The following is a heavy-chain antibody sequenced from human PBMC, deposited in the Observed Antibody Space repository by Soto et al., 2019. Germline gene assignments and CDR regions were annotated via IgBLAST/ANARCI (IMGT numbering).Heavy chain of an antibody. Sequence: GGSLRLSCAASGFIFENFGMSWVRQAPGKGLEWISSISGSGSKKYYADSVKGRFTISRDNSKSTVYLELNNLSAEDTAVYHCAKNQGVELVPLATVDWFDPWGQGSVVTVSS. CDR3: AKNQGVELVPLATVDWFDP. V-gene: IGHV3-23*01. J-gene: IGHJ5*02. CDR1: GFIFENFG. CDR2: ISGSGSKK. D-gene: IGHD1-26*01.